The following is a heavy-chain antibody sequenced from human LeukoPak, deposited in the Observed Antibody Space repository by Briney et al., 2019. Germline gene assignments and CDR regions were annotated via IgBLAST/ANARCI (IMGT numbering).Heavy chain of an antibody. D-gene: IGHD1-26*01. CDR1: GFTFSDYY. Sequence: GGSLRLSCAASGFTFSDYYMIWIRQAPGKGLEWVSYISKSGGDTNYADSVKGRFTISRDNAKNSLYLQMYSLRAEDTAVYYCARVRQSGSPLDYWGQGTLVTVSS. J-gene: IGHJ4*02. V-gene: IGHV3-11*05. CDR2: ISKSGGDT. CDR3: ARVRQSGSPLDY.